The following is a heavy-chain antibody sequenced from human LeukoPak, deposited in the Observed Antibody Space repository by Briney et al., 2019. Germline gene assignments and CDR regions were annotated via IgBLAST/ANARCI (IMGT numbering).Heavy chain of an antibody. Sequence: ASVKVSCKASGYTFTDYYMHWVRQAPGQGLEWMGWINPNSGGTNYAQKFQGRVTMTRDTSISTAYMELSRLRSDDTAVYYCARTRPAAMQDAFDIWGQGTMVTVSS. V-gene: IGHV1-2*02. CDR2: INPNSGGT. J-gene: IGHJ3*02. CDR1: GYTFTDYY. CDR3: ARTRPAAMQDAFDI. D-gene: IGHD2-2*01.